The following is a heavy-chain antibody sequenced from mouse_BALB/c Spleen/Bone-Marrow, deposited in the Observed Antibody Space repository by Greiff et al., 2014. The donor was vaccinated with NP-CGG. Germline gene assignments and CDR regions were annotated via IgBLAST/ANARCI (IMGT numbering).Heavy chain of an antibody. CDR3: ARYYYGSSYFDY. J-gene: IGHJ2*01. CDR1: GFNIKDTY. Sequence: EVKLLESGAELVKPGASVKLSCTASGFNIKDTYMHWVKQRPEQGLEWIGRIDPANGNTKYDPKFQGKATITADTSSNTAYLQRSILTSEDTAVYYGARYYYGSSYFDYWGQGTTLTVSS. D-gene: IGHD1-1*01. CDR2: IDPANGNT. V-gene: IGHV14-3*02.